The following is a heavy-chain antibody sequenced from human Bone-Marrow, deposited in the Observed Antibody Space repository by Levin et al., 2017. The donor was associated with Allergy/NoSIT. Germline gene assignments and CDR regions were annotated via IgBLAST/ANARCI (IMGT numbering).Heavy chain of an antibody. Sequence: ASVKVSCKASGYTFTGYYIHWVRQAPGQGLEWMGCINPHTDDTNYAQQFQGRVTLTRDTSISTAYMELSSLRSDDTAVYYCACDPFDYWGQGTLVTVSS. V-gene: IGHV1-2*02. CDR3: ACDPFDY. CDR2: INPHTDDT. D-gene: IGHD2-21*01. J-gene: IGHJ4*02. CDR1: GYTFTGYY.